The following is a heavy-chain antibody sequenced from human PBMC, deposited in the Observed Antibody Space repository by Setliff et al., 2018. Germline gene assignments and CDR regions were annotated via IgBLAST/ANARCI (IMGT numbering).Heavy chain of an antibody. V-gene: IGHV3-7*01. J-gene: IGHJ4*02. Sequence: LRLSCTASGLSYSNDWVSWVRQAPGKGLEWLASINPHGTEKYYADSVKGRFTISRDNAKNSLSLQMNNLRTEDTAVYYCFGAGTCSYWGQGTLVTVSS. CDR2: INPHGTEK. CDR3: FGAGTCSY. D-gene: IGHD3-10*01. CDR1: GLSYSNDW.